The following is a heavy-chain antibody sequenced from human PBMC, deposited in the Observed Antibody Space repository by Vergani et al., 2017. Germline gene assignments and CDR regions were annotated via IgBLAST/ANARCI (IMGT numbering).Heavy chain of an antibody. CDR3: ARDSLMVRGAISGGGIDV. J-gene: IGHJ6*02. CDR1: GFTFSSYS. D-gene: IGHD3-10*01. CDR2: ISSSSSYI. V-gene: IGHV3-21*01. Sequence: EVQLVESGGGLVKPGGSLRLSCAASGFTFSSYSMNWVRQAPGKGLEWVSSISSSSSYIYYADSVKGRFTISRDNAKNSLYLQMNSLRAEDTAVYYCARDSLMVRGAISGGGIDVWGQGTTVTVSS.